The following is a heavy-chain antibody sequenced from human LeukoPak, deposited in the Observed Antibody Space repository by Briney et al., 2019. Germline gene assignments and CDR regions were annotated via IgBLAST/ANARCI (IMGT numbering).Heavy chain of an antibody. CDR3: ARVVPDDYFDY. CDR2: IYYSGST. CDR1: GGSISSYY. V-gene: IGHV4-59*08. D-gene: IGHD2-2*01. J-gene: IGHJ4*02. Sequence: PSETLSLTCTVSGGSISSYYWSWIRQLPGKGLEWIGYIYYSGSTNYNPSLKSRVTISVDTSKNQFSLNLSSVTAADTAVYYCARVVPDDYFDYWGQGTLVTLSS.